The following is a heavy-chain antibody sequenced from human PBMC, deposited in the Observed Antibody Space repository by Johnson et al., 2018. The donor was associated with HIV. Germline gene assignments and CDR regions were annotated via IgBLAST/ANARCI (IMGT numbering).Heavy chain of an antibody. CDR2: IGTKSANYAT. CDR3: TTADCGGDCYEPDAFDV. Sequence: VQVVESGGDLVQPGGSVKLSCEGSGFTFSGSAMHWVRQSPGKGLEWVGHIGTKSANYATEYAASLKGRFIVSRDDSKNTAYLQMNSLKTEDTAVYYCTTADCGGDCYEPDAFDVWGLGTMVTVSS. V-gene: IGHV3-73*01. CDR1: GFTFSGSA. J-gene: IGHJ3*01. D-gene: IGHD2-21*02.